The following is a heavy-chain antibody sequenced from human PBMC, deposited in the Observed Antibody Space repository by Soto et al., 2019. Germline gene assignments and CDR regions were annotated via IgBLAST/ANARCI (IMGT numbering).Heavy chain of an antibody. CDR2: IYSNDNT. Sequence: EVQLVESGGGSVQPGGSLRLSCAASGFTVSSNYMSWVRQAPGKGLEWVSVIYSNDNTYYADSVKGRFTISRDKSKNTLFLQMNSLRAEDTAVYYCARGSSTWLSNVESWRQGTRVTVPS. CDR3: ARGSSTWLSNVES. V-gene: IGHV3-66*01. CDR1: GFTVSSNY. D-gene: IGHD6-13*01. J-gene: IGHJ4*02.